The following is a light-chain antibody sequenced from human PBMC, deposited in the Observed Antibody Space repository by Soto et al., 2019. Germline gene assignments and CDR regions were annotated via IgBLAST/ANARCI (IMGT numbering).Light chain of an antibody. J-gene: IGKJ5*01. Sequence: EIVLTQSPATLSLSPGERATLSCRASQSVSRYLAWYQQRPGQAPRLLIYDTSIRATGIPARFSGSGSRTDFTLTISSLEPEDFAVYYCQQRLNWPPITFGQGTRLEIK. CDR2: DTS. CDR3: QQRLNWPPIT. V-gene: IGKV3-11*01. CDR1: QSVSRY.